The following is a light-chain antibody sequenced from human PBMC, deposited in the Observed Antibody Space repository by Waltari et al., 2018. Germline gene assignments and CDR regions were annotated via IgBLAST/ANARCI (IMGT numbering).Light chain of an antibody. V-gene: IGLV1-44*01. CDR3: AAWDDTLRGAF. Sequence: QSVLTQPPSTSGTPGQRVTISCSGGSSNIGTNPVSWYQHFPGTAPKLLIFGSTQRPSGVPDRFSGSKSGTSASLAISGLQSEDEGDYYCAAWDDTLRGAFFGSGTKVTV. J-gene: IGLJ1*01. CDR2: GST. CDR1: SSNIGTNP.